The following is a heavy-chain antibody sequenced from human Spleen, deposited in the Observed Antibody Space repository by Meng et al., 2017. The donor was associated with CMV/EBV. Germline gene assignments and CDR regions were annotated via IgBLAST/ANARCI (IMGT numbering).Heavy chain of an antibody. CDR3: ARRGYGEIDAFDI. CDR1: GYSFIDYW. CDR2: IFPHDSDT. Sequence: KVSCKGSGYSFIDYWIGWVRQMPGKGLELMGIIFPHDSDTRYSPSFQGQVTISADKSISTAYLQWSSLKASDTAMYYCARRGYGEIDAFDIWGQGTMVTVSS. D-gene: IGHD5-12*01. J-gene: IGHJ3*02. V-gene: IGHV5-51*01.